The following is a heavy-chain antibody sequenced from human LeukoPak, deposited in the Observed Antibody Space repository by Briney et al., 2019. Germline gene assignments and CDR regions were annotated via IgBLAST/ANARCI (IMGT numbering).Heavy chain of an antibody. CDR2: ISGSGGTT. Sequence: QAGGSLRLSCAASGFTFTNYGMSWVRQAPGKGLEWVSDISGSGGTTYYADSVKGRFTISRDNSKNTLYLQMNSLRAEDTAVYYCARVVGLTGYSSSWYSGYYYYMDVWGKGTTVTVSS. D-gene: IGHD6-13*01. J-gene: IGHJ6*03. CDR1: GFTFTNYG. CDR3: ARVVGLTGYSSSWYSGYYYYMDV. V-gene: IGHV3-23*01.